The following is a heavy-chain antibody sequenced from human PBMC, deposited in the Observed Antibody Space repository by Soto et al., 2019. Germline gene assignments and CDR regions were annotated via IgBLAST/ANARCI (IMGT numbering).Heavy chain of an antibody. CDR3: ARDDVGIVVVPAASYYYGMDV. J-gene: IGHJ6*02. CDR1: GYTFTGYY. Sequence: GASVKVSCKASGYTFTGYYMHWVRQAPGQGLEWMGWINPNSGGTNYAQKFQGRVTMTRDTSISTAYMELSRLRSDDTAVYYCARDDVGIVVVPAASYYYGMDVWGQGTTVTGSS. V-gene: IGHV1-2*02. D-gene: IGHD2-2*01. CDR2: INPNSGGT.